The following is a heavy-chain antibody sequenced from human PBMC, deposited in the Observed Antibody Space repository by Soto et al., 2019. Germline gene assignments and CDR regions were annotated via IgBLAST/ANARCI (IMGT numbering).Heavy chain of an antibody. J-gene: IGHJ4*02. Sequence: GGSLRLSCAASGFTFRSYWMSWVRQAPGKGLEWVANIKQDGSETYYVDSVKGRFTISRDNAKNSLYLQMNSLRAEDTAVYYCARVVGRQLGYFFDYWGQGTLVTVSS. CDR2: IKQDGSET. D-gene: IGHD6-13*01. V-gene: IGHV3-7*01. CDR1: GFTFRSYW. CDR3: ARVVGRQLGYFFDY.